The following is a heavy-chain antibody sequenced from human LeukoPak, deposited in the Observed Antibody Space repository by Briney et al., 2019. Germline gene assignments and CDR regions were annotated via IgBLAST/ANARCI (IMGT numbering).Heavy chain of an antibody. V-gene: IGHV3-23*01. D-gene: IGHD3-22*01. CDR3: AKDLGTDSGGYGYFGY. CDR2: ISGAGDAT. J-gene: IGHJ4*02. Sequence: GGSLRLSCAASGFTFSSYAMSWIRQAPGKGLGWVSTISGAGDATYYAESLNGPLTICRDNSKNTLYLEMNSLRAEDTGIYDCAKDLGTDSGGYGYFGYWGQGTLVSVSS. CDR1: GFTFSSYA.